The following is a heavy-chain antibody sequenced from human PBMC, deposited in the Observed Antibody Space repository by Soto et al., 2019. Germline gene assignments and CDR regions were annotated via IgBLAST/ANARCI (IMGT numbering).Heavy chain of an antibody. Sequence: SETLSLTCTVSGGSISSYYWSWIRQPPGKGLEWIGYIYYSGSTNYNPPLKSRVTISVDTSKNQFSLKLSSVTAADTAVYYCARDFGGYYGDSIFDYWGQGTLVTVSS. V-gene: IGHV4-59*01. D-gene: IGHD4-17*01. CDR1: GGSISSYY. J-gene: IGHJ4*02. CDR3: ARDFGGYYGDSIFDY. CDR2: IYYSGST.